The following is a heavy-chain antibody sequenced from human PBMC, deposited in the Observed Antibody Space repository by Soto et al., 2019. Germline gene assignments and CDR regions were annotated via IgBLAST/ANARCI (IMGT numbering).Heavy chain of an antibody. V-gene: IGHV3-74*01. CDR3: ATLYGPFDI. CDR1: GFTFSSSW. CDR2: IRGDGSNT. J-gene: IGHJ3*02. Sequence: HPGGSLRLSCAASGFTFSSSWMHWVRQAPGKGLVWVSRIRGDGSNTNYADSVKGRFTISRNNAKNTLFLQMNSLTAEDTAVYYCATLYGPFDIWGQGTLVTVSS. D-gene: IGHD3-16*01.